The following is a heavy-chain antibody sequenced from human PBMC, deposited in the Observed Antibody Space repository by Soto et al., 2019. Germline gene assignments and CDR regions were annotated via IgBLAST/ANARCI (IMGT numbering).Heavy chain of an antibody. CDR2: IYYSGST. CDR1: GGSISSYY. CDR3: ARAASYDSSGYYYTNYYYGMDV. Sequence: QVQLQESGPGLVKPSETLSLTCTVSGGSISSYYWSWIRQPPGKGLEWIGYIYYSGSTNYNPSLKSRVPLSVDTSKKQFSLKLSSVTAADTAVYYCARAASYDSSGYYYTNYYYGMDVWGQGTTVTVSS. V-gene: IGHV4-59*01. J-gene: IGHJ6*02. D-gene: IGHD3-22*01.